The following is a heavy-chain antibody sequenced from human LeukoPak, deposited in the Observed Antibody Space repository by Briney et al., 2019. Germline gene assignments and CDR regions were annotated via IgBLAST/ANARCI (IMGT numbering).Heavy chain of an antibody. D-gene: IGHD3-3*01. CDR1: GGTFSSYA. CDR3: ARDLNSRITIFGVPTGVFDY. J-gene: IGHJ4*02. CDR2: ISAYNGNT. V-gene: IGHV1-18*01. Sequence: ASVKVSCKASGGTFSSYAISWVRQAPGQGLEWMGWISAYNGNTNYAQKLQGRVTMTTDTSTSTAYMELRSMRSDDTAVYYCARDLNSRITIFGVPTGVFDYWGQGTLVTVSS.